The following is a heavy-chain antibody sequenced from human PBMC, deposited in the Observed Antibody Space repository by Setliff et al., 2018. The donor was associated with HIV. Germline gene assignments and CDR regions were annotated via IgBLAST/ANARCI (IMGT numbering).Heavy chain of an antibody. CDR3: ARRMEMTPIGY. CDR2: INTVTGNP. Sequence: RASVKVSCKASGYTFNSYGINWVRQAPGQGLEWMGWINTVTGNPTYAQGFTGRFVFSLDTSVSTAYLQISSLKAEDSAVYYCARRMEMTPIGYWGQGTLVTVSS. J-gene: IGHJ4*02. CDR1: GYTFNSYG. D-gene: IGHD2-15*01. V-gene: IGHV7-4-1*02.